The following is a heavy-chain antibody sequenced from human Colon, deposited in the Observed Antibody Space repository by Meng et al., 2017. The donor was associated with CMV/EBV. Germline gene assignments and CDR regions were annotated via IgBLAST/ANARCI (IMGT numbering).Heavy chain of an antibody. V-gene: IGHV4-59*01. CDR1: GDSISLYY. CDR2: IYDRGSP. J-gene: IGHJ4*02. CDR3: ARDSRGFLDY. D-gene: IGHD5-12*01. Sequence: SETLSLTCTVSGDSISLYYWTWIRQSPGKGLEFIGTIYDRGSPSYKSSLKSRVTIAQDTSKNQFSLKLNSVTSADTAIYYCARDSRGFLDYWGQGILVTVSS.